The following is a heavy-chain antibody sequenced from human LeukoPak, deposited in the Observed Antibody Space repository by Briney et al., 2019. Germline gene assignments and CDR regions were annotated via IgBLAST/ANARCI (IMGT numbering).Heavy chain of an antibody. J-gene: IGHJ4*02. CDR3: AREGSYSSSPFFDY. V-gene: IGHV3-48*02. D-gene: IGHD6-13*01. Sequence: GGSLRLSCAASGFTFSSYSMNRVRQAPGKGLEWVSYISSSSGTIYYADSVKGRFTISRDNAKNSLYLQMNSLRDEDTAVYYCAREGSYSSSPFFDYWGQGTLVTVSS. CDR1: GFTFSSYS. CDR2: ISSSSGTI.